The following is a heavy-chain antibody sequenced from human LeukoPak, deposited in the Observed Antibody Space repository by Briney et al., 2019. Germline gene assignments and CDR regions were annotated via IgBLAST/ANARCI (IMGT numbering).Heavy chain of an antibody. CDR2: IYYSGCT. CDR3: ARGLYNYGHGDY. V-gene: IGHV4-39*01. Sequence: SETLSLNCSVSGGSISGSRYYWGWLRQPPGKGVEWVGSIYYSGCTYYNPSLKSRVTISVDTSENQFSLKLSSVTAADTAVYYCARGLYNYGHGDYWGQGTLVTVS. J-gene: IGHJ4*02. CDR1: GGSISGSRYY. D-gene: IGHD5-18*01.